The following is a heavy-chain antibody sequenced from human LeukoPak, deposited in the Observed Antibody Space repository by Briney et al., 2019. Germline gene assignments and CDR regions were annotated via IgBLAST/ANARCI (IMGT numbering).Heavy chain of an antibody. CDR3: ARCAWTYYYYYMDV. J-gene: IGHJ6*03. D-gene: IGHD3/OR15-3a*01. CDR1: GFSFDDYA. CDR2: ISWNSGSM. Sequence: PGGSLRLSCAASGFSFDDYAMHWVRQAPGKGLEWVAGISWNSGSMDYVDSVKGRFTISRDNAKNSLYLQMNSLRAEDTAVYYCARCAWTYYYYYMDVWGKGTTVTISS. V-gene: IGHV3-9*01.